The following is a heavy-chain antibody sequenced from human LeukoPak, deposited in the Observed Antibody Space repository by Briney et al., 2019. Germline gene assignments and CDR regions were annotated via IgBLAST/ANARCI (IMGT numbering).Heavy chain of an antibody. V-gene: IGHV3-7*01. D-gene: IGHD2-15*01. CDR2: IKGDGSKK. CDR3: TRDQDYLDY. Sequence: GGSLRLSCAASGFIFSSYSMSWVRQAPGKGLEWVANIKGDGSKKYYVDSVKGRFTISRDNSKNSLYLQMNSLRAEDTAIYYCTRDQDYLDYWGQGTLVTVSS. CDR1: GFIFSSYS. J-gene: IGHJ4*02.